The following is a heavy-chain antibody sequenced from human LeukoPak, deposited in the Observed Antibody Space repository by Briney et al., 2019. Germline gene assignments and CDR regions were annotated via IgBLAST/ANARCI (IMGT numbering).Heavy chain of an antibody. J-gene: IGHJ4*02. Sequence: ASVKVSCKASGYTFSIYGISCVRHAPGQGLESLRWNSGHNDNANYVQEFQDRVTMTTDTSTTTAYMELRSLTSVDTAVYFCARYLGHSSGSKRGFDYWGQGTLVTVSS. D-gene: IGHD6-19*01. CDR3: ARYLGHSSGSKRGFDY. CDR2: NSGHNDNA. V-gene: IGHV1-18*01. CDR1: GYTFSIYG.